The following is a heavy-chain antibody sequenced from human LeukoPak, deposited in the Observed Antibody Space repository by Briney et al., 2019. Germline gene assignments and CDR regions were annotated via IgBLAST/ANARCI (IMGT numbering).Heavy chain of an antibody. Sequence: ASVKVSCKASGYTFTGYYIHWVRQAPGQGLEWMGTINPSGGSTSYAQKFQGRVTMTRDMSTSTVYMELSSLRSEDTAVYYCARTMQGSDYWGQGTLVTVSS. D-gene: IGHD2-2*01. CDR2: INPSGGST. V-gene: IGHV1-46*01. J-gene: IGHJ4*02. CDR3: ARTMQGSDY. CDR1: GYTFTGYY.